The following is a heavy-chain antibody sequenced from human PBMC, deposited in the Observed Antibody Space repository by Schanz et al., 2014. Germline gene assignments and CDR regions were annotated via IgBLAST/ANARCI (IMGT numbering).Heavy chain of an antibody. CDR2: IYNSGST. J-gene: IGHJ5*02. D-gene: IGHD3-10*01. CDR3: GRHPHYYGSGSGFDP. Sequence: QLQLQESGPGLVKPSETLSLTCTVSGGSISSSSYFWGWIRQPPGKGLEWIGSIYNSGSTYYNPSLKSRFTIPGDPSKHPSPLKRTSVTAADTAVYYCGRHPHYYGSGSGFDPWGQGTLVTVSS. CDR1: GGSISSSSYF. V-gene: IGHV4-39*01.